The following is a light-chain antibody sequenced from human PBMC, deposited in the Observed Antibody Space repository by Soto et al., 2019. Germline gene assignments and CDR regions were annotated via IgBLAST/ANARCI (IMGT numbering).Light chain of an antibody. CDR2: AAS. CDR3: QQSNNWPPT. Sequence: EIVMTQSPATLSVSPGERATLSYRASHSVGFNLAWYQQKPGQRPRLLIYAASTWATGTPDRFSGSGSGKEFTLTISSLQSEDFVVYYCQQSNNWPPTFGQGTKVEIK. V-gene: IGKV3-15*01. CDR1: HSVGFN. J-gene: IGKJ1*01.